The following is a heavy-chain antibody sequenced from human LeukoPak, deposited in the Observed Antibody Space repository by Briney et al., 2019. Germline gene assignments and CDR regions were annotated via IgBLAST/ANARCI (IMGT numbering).Heavy chain of an antibody. CDR2: ISGSGGST. J-gene: IGHJ4*02. CDR1: GFTFSSYG. D-gene: IGHD1-26*01. Sequence: QSGGSLRLSCAASGFTFSSYGMSWVRQAPGKGLEWVSAISGSGGSTYYADSVKGRFTISRDNAKNSLYLQMNSLRAEDTAVYYCAREGPVGATSVDYWGQGTLVTVSS. V-gene: IGHV3-23*01. CDR3: AREGPVGATSVDY.